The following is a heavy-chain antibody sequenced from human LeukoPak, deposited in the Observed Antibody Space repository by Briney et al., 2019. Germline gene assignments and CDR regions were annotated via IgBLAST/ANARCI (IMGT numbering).Heavy chain of an antibody. CDR1: GFTFDDYA. CDR2: ITWNSI. Sequence: GGSLRLSCTASGFTFDDYAMHWVRQAPGKGLEWVSGITWNSIDYADSVKGRFTISRDNAKNSLHLQMNSLRAEDTAVYYCARILYISGWSIDYWGQGALVTVSS. D-gene: IGHD6-19*01. J-gene: IGHJ4*02. V-gene: IGHV3-9*01. CDR3: ARILYISGWSIDY.